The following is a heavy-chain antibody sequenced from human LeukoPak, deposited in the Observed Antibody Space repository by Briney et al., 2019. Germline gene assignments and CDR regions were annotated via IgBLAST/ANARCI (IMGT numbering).Heavy chain of an antibody. CDR1: GFPFSSYA. CDR2: ISHSSGTT. CDR3: AKSQLRYCSGGSCFDAFDI. V-gene: IGHV3-23*01. J-gene: IGHJ3*02. D-gene: IGHD2-15*01. Sequence: SGGSLRLSCAASGFPFSSYAMSWVRQAPGKGLEWVSAISHSSGTTYYADSVKGRFTISRDNSKNTLYLQMHSLRAEDTALYYCAKSQLRYCSGGSCFDAFDIWGQGTMVTVSS.